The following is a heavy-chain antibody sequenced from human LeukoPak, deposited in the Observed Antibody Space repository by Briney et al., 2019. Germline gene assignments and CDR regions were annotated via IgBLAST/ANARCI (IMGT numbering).Heavy chain of an antibody. V-gene: IGHV3-30-3*01. CDR3: AREKDSRSWTLDY. J-gene: IGHJ4*02. Sequence: GGSLRLSCAASGFTFSSYATHWVRQAPGKGLEWLAVISYDGSNKYYADSVKGRFTISRDNSKNTLYLQMNSLRAEDTAVYYCAREKDSRSWTLDYWGQGTLVTVSS. CDR2: ISYDGSNK. CDR1: GFTFSSYA. D-gene: IGHD6-13*01.